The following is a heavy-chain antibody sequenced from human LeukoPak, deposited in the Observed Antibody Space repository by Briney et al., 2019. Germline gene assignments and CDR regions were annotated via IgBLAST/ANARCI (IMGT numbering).Heavy chain of an antibody. D-gene: IGHD5-24*01. CDR2: IHFTINP. Sequence: PSETLSLTCTVSGGSISSNNYWGWIRQPPGMGLEWIGSIHFTINPYYNPSLKSRLTISIDTSKNQFSLRLRSVTAADTAVYYCTRYEEEDGQNAKTIDYWGQGTLVTVSS. V-gene: IGHV4-39*01. CDR1: GGSISSNNY. J-gene: IGHJ4*02. CDR3: TRYEEEDGQNAKTIDY.